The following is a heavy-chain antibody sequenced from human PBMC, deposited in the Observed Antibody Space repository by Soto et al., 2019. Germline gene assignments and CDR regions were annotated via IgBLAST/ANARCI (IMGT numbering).Heavy chain of an antibody. D-gene: IGHD3-3*01. Sequence: ASVKVSCKASGHTFTGYYMHWVRQAPGQGLEWMGWINPNSGGTNYAQKFQGRVTMTTDTSISTAYIELSRRRSDDTAVYYCASRGRHITIFGVAPDYWGQGTLVTVSS. CDR1: GHTFTGYY. CDR2: INPNSGGT. V-gene: IGHV1-2*02. J-gene: IGHJ4*02. CDR3: ASRGRHITIFGVAPDY.